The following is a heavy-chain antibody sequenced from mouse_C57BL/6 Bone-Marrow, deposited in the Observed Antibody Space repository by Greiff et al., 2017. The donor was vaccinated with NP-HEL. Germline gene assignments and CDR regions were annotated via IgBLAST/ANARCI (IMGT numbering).Heavy chain of an antibody. CDR3: ARRLYYFDY. Sequence: VQLQQSGAELVRPGTSVKVSCKASGYAFTNYLIEWVKQRPGQGLEWIGVINPGSGGTNYNEKFKGKATLTADKSSSTAYMQLSSLTSEDSAVYFCARRLYYFDYWGQGTTLTVSS. V-gene: IGHV1-54*01. CDR1: GYAFTNYL. J-gene: IGHJ2*01. CDR2: INPGSGGT. D-gene: IGHD1-1*02.